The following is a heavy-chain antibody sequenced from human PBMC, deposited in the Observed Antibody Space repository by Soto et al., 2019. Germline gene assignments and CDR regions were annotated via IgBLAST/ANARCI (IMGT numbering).Heavy chain of an antibody. CDR2: IYFRGNT. D-gene: IGHD3-22*01. V-gene: IGHV4-31*03. CDR1: GGSISSIDYY. CDR3: AREGGSYDSSCYLIRRSFDI. J-gene: IGHJ3*02. Sequence: SETLSLTCTVSGGSISSIDYYWTWIRQHPGKGLEWIGNIYFRGNTYYNPSLESRITISLDTSKNQFSLNLSSVTAADTAVYYCAREGGSYDSSCYLIRRSFDIWGQGXLVTVSS.